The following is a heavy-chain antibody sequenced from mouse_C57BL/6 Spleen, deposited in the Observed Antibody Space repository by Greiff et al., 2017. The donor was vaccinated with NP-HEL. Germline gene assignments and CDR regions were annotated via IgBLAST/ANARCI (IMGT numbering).Heavy chain of an antibody. CDR3: ARKVGYDYDGGYYYAMDY. Sequence: QVQLQQSGPGLVQPSQSLSITCTVSGFSLTSYGVHWVRQSPGKGLEWLGVIWSGGSTDYNAAFISRLSISKDNSKSQVFFKMNSLQADDTAIDYCARKVGYDYDGGYYYAMDYWGQGTSVTVSS. V-gene: IGHV2-2*01. J-gene: IGHJ4*01. CDR2: IWSGGST. D-gene: IGHD2-4*01. CDR1: GFSLTSYG.